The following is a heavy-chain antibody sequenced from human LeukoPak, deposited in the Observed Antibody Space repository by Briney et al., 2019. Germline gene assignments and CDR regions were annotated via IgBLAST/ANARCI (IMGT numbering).Heavy chain of an antibody. CDR3: AREGRTVGDAFDI. CDR2: ISSSSSYI. Sequence: GGSLRLSCAASGFTFSSYSMTWVRQAPGKGLEWVSSISSSSSYIYYADSVKGRFTISRDNAKNSLYLQMNSLRAEDTAVYYCAREGRTVGDAFDIWGQGTMVTVSS. CDR1: GFTFSSYS. D-gene: IGHD2-8*02. J-gene: IGHJ3*02. V-gene: IGHV3-21*01.